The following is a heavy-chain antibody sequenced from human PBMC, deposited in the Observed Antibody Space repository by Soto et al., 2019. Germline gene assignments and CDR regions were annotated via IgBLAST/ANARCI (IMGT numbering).Heavy chain of an antibody. CDR2: IYYSGST. J-gene: IGHJ4*02. CDR1: GGSISSYY. CDR3: ARAKTQQPEAPFDY. D-gene: IGHD6-13*01. V-gene: IGHV4-59*01. Sequence: SETLSLTCTVSGGSISSYYWSWIRQPPGKGLEWIGYIYYSGSTNYNPSLKSRVTISVDTSKNQFSLKLSSVTAADTAVYYCARAKTQQPEAPFDYWGQGTLVTVSS.